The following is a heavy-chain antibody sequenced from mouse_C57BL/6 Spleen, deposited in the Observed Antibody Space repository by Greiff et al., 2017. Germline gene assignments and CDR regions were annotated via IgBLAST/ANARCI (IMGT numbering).Heavy chain of an antibody. CDR1: GYTFTSYW. J-gene: IGHJ4*01. D-gene: IGHD3-2*02. CDR2: IDPSDSYT. Sequence: QVQLQQPGAELVMPGASVKLSCKASGYTFTSYWMHWVKQRPGQGLAWIGDIDPSDSYTNSNHKFKGKCTLTVDKSSSTDYMQLSRLTSEDAAVYYCERGGETAQATGAMDYWGQGTSVTVSS. V-gene: IGHV1-69*01. CDR3: ERGGETAQATGAMDY.